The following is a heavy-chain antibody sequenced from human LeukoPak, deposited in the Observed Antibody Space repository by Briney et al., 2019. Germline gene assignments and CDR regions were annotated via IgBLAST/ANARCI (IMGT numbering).Heavy chain of an antibody. J-gene: IGHJ6*03. CDR3: ARDGGGAQQQLSLLLDYYYYYYMDV. D-gene: IGHD6-13*01. CDR1: GYTFTSYG. V-gene: IGHV1-18*01. CDR2: ISAYNGNT. Sequence: GASVKVSCKASGYTFTSYGISWVRQAPGQGLEWMGWISAYNGNTNYAQKLQGRVTMTTDTSTSTAYMELRSLRSDDTAVYYCARDGGGAQQQLSLLLDYYYYYYMDVWGKGTTVTISS.